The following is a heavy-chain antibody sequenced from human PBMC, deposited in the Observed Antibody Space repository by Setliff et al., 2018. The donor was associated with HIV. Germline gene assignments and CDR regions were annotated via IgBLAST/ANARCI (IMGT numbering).Heavy chain of an antibody. V-gene: IGHV3-20*03. Sequence: SWIRQSPGKGLEWVSGINWNGGSTDYADSVKGRFTISRDNAKNSLYLQMNSLRAEDTALYYCARNLGVAALGDDGQVDHYYYYMDVWGKGTTVTVSS. D-gene: IGHD4-17*01. CDR2: INWNGGST. CDR3: ARNLGVAALGDDGQVDHYYYYMDV. J-gene: IGHJ6*03.